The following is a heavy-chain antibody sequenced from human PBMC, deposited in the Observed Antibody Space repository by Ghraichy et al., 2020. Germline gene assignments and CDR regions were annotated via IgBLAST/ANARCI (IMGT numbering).Heavy chain of an antibody. CDR2: ISSDEKTK. Sequence: GGSLRLSCAASGFTFSRYGIHWVRQAPGKGLEWVALISSDEKTKYYADSVKGRFTISRDNSKNTLFLQMNRLRTEETGVYCCAKGEDGSPDYWGQGTLVIVSS. D-gene: IGHD1-26*01. CDR3: AKGEDGSPDY. CDR1: GFTFSRYG. V-gene: IGHV3-30*18. J-gene: IGHJ4*02.